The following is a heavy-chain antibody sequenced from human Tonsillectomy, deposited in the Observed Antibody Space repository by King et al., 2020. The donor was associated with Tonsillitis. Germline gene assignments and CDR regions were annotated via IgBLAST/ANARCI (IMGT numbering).Heavy chain of an antibody. Sequence: VQLVESGGGVVQPGGSLRLSCAASGFTINTYGMHWVRQAPGKGLEWVALITYDSNYKYYAESVKGRFAISRDNSKNTLYRQMNSLRSGDTAVYYCAKATDTYGPLWGMDVWGQGTTVTVSS. J-gene: IGHJ6*02. CDR1: GFTINTYG. D-gene: IGHD2-21*01. CDR3: AKATDTYGPLWGMDV. V-gene: IGHV3-30*18. CDR2: ITYDSNYK.